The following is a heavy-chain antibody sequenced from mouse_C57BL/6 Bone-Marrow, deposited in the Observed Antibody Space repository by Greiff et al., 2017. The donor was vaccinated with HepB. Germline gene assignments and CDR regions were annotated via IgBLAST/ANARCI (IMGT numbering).Heavy chain of an antibody. J-gene: IGHJ3*01. V-gene: IGHV1-82*01. D-gene: IGHD2-3*01. CDR1: GYAFSSSW. Sequence: QVQLQQSGPELVKPGASVKISCKASGYAFSSSWMNWVKQRPGKGLEWIGRIYPGDGDTNYNGTFKGKATLTADKSSSTAYMQLNSLTSEDSAVYFCARGGYYAYWGRGTLVTVSA. CDR3: ARGGYYAY. CDR2: IYPGDGDT.